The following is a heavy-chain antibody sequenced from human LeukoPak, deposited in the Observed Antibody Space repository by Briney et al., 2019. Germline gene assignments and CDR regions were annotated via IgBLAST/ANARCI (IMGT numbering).Heavy chain of an antibody. V-gene: IGHV4-4*09. CDR2: IYTSGST. Sequence: SESLSLTCTASGVSISSYYWSWIRQPPGKGLEWIGYIYTSGSTNYNPSLKSRVTISVDTSKNQFSLKLSSVTAADTAVYYCARRSVVTAYDYWGQGTLVTVSS. CDR1: GVSISSYY. J-gene: IGHJ4*02. CDR3: ARRSVVTAYDY. D-gene: IGHD2-21*02.